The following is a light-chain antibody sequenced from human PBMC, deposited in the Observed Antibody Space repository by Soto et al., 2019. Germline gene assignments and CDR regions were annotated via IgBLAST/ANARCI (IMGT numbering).Light chain of an antibody. CDR3: QQYNSYSQT. V-gene: IGKV1-5*01. J-gene: IGKJ1*01. Sequence: DIQMTQSPSTLSASVGDRVTITCRASQSISSWLAWYQQKPGKAPKLLIYDASSLESGVPSRFSGSVSGTESTLTISSLQPDDFATYYCQQYNSYSQTFGQGTKVEIK. CDR1: QSISSW. CDR2: DAS.